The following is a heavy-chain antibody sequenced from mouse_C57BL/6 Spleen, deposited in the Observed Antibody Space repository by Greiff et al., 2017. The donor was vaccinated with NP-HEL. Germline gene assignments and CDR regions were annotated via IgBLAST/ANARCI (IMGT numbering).Heavy chain of an antibody. Sequence: EVKVVESGGGLVKPGGSLKLSCAASGFTFSSYAMSWVRQTPEKRLEWVATISDGGSYTYYPDNVKGRFTISRDNAKNNLYLQMSHLKSEDTAMYYCARGNYYSNYLDYWGQGTTLTVSS. CDR3: ARGNYYSNYLDY. D-gene: IGHD2-5*01. V-gene: IGHV5-4*03. CDR1: GFTFSSYA. J-gene: IGHJ2*01. CDR2: ISDGGSYT.